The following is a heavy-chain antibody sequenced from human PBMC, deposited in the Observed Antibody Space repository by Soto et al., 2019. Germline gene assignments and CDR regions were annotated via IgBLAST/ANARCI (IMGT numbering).Heavy chain of an antibody. CDR1: GYSLTSYW. CDR2: IDPSDSYT. Sequence: GESLKISCKGSGYSLTSYWISWVRQMPGKGLEWMGRIDPSDSYTNYSPSFQGHVTISADKSISTAYLQWSSLKASDTAMYYCARVGYSSSWAAPEYYFDYWGQGTLVTVSS. CDR3: ARVGYSSSWAAPEYYFDY. D-gene: IGHD6-13*01. J-gene: IGHJ4*02. V-gene: IGHV5-10-1*01.